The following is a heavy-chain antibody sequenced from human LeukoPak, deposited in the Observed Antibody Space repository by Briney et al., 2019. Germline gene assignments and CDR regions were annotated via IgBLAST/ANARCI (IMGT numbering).Heavy chain of an antibody. Sequence: SETLSLTCTVSGGSISSYYWSWIRQPPGKGLEWIGYIYYSGSTNYNPSLKSRVTISVDTSKNQFSLKLSSVTAADTAVYYCARDLVAGIGINDAFDIWGQGTMVTVSS. CDR3: ARDLVAGIGINDAFDI. D-gene: IGHD3-10*01. CDR2: IYYSGST. CDR1: GGSISSYY. J-gene: IGHJ3*02. V-gene: IGHV4-59*12.